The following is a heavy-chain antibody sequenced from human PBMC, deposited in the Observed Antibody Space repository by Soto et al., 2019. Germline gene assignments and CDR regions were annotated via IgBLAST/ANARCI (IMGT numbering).Heavy chain of an antibody. CDR3: AIGLIYLESNWFDP. Sequence: GASVKVSCKASGYTFTSYGISWVRQATGQGLEWMGWMNPNSGNTGYAQKFQGRVTMTRNTSISTAYMELSSLRSEDTAVYYCAIGLIYLESNWFDPWGQGTLVTVSS. J-gene: IGHJ5*02. D-gene: IGHD3-3*01. CDR2: MNPNSGNT. V-gene: IGHV1-8*02. CDR1: GYTFTSYG.